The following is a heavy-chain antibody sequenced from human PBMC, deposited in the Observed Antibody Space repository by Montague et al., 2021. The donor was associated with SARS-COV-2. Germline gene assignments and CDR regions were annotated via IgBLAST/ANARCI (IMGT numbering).Heavy chain of an antibody. J-gene: IGHJ5*02. CDR3: ARDGYSSGWNGLHWFDP. Sequence: TLSLTCTVSIGSISSGSYYWSWIRQPAGKGLEWIGRIYTSGSTNSNPSLKSRVTISVDTSKNQFSLKLSSVTAADTAVYYCARDGYSSGWNGLHWFDPWGQGTLVTVSS. CDR1: IGSISSGSYY. V-gene: IGHV4-61*02. CDR2: IYTSGST. D-gene: IGHD6-25*01.